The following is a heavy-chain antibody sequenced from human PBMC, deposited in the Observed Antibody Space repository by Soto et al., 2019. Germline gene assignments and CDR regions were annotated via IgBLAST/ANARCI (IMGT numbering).Heavy chain of an antibody. CDR1: GFTFSSYG. Sequence: GGSLRLSCAASGFTFSSYGMHWVRQAPGKGPEWVAVISYDGSNKYYADSVKGRFTISRDNSKNTLYLQMNSLRAEDTAVCYCAKDSPDYYDSSGHPYYFDYWGQGTLVTVSS. CDR2: ISYDGSNK. J-gene: IGHJ4*02. CDR3: AKDSPDYYDSSGHPYYFDY. V-gene: IGHV3-30*18. D-gene: IGHD3-22*01.